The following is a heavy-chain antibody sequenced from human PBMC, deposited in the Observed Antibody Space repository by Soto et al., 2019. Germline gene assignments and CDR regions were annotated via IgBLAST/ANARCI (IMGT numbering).Heavy chain of an antibody. V-gene: IGHV3-30-3*01. J-gene: IGHJ6*02. D-gene: IGHD2-15*01. CDR3: ARGDREDILVVVGARPGEYGIDI. CDR2: IAYDGSNA. Sequence: QVQLVESGGGVVQPGGSLRLSCAASGFTFRNYAMHWVRQAPGKGLECLAVIAYDGSNAFYRDSVKGRFTISRDNSKNTLYLPMNSLSSEETGVYYCARGDREDILVVVGARPGEYGIDIWGQGTTVTVSS. CDR1: GFTFRNYA.